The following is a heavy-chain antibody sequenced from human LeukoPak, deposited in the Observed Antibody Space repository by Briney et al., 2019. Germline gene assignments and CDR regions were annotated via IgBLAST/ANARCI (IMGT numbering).Heavy chain of an antibody. CDR3: ARLGTRYCSTSSCHSQFDY. D-gene: IGHD2-2*01. J-gene: IGHJ4*02. CDR1: GLTFDDYG. V-gene: IGHV3-20*04. Sequence: GGSLRLSCAAYGLTFDDYGMSWVRHAPGKGLEWVSGINSNGGNTGYAESLKGRFTISRDNAKNSLYLQMTSLRAEDTALYYCARLGTRYCSTSSCHSQFDYWGQGTLVTVSS. CDR2: INSNGGNT.